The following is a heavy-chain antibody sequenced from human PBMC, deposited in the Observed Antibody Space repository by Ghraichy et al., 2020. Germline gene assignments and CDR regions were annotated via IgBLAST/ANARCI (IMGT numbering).Heavy chain of an antibody. J-gene: IGHJ4*02. CDR3: ARRRKRGGGSSLDYFDY. Sequence: SETLSLTCTVSGGSISDYYWSWIRQPPGKGLEWIGYRYYNGSTNYNPSLKSRVTISVNTPKNQFSLRLSSVTAADTAVYYCARRRKRGGGSSLDYFDYWSQGTLVTVSS. D-gene: IGHD6-6*01. CDR1: GGSISDYY. V-gene: IGHV4-59*08. CDR2: RYYNGST.